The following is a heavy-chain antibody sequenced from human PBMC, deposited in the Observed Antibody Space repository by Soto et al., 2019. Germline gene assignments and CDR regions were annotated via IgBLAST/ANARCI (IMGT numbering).Heavy chain of an antibody. CDR1: GDSFTSYW. CDR2: IYPGNSDT. CDR3: ARRVDAFDV. V-gene: IGHV5-51*01. J-gene: IGHJ3*01. Sequence: DSLTISCQGSGDSFTSYWIGLVRQMPGKGLEWMGIIYPGNSDTRYSPSFQGQVTISADKSVRTAYLQWSSLKASDTAIYYCARRVDAFDVWGQGTMVTVSS.